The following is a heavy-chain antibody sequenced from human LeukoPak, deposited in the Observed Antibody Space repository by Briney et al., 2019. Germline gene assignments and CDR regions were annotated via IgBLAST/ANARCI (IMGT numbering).Heavy chain of an antibody. Sequence: PGGSLRLSCAASGFTFSSYSMNWVRQAPGKGLEWVSYISSSSSTIYYADSVKGRFTISRDNAKNSLYLQMNSLRAEDTAVYYCARSDFWFDYWGQGTLVTVSS. CDR3: ARSDFWFDY. D-gene: IGHD3-3*01. CDR2: ISSSSSTI. J-gene: IGHJ4*02. CDR1: GFTFSSYS. V-gene: IGHV3-48*04.